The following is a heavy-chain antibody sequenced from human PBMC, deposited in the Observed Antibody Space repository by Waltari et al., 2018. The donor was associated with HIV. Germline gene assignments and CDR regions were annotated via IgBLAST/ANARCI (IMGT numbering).Heavy chain of an antibody. CDR3: ARRGGPGGSSGHLHYFDY. Sequence: QLQLQESGPGLVKPSETLSLTCTVSGGSISSSSYYWGWLRQPPGTGLEWIGSIYYSGSTYYNPSLKSRVTISVDTSKNQFSLKLSSVTAADTAVYYCARRGGPGGSSGHLHYFDYWGQGTLVTVSS. J-gene: IGHJ4*02. CDR2: IYYSGST. D-gene: IGHD3-22*01. V-gene: IGHV4-39*01. CDR1: GGSISSSSYY.